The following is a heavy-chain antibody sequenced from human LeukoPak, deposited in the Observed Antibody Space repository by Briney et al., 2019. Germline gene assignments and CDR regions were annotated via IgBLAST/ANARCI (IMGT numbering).Heavy chain of an antibody. J-gene: IGHJ6*03. V-gene: IGHV7-4-1*02. CDR2: INTNTGNT. Sequence: ASVKVSCKASGYYFVTYPINWVRQAPGQGLEWMGWINTNTGNTRYAQGFTGRFVFSLDTSVSTAYLQISSLKAEDTAVYYCARDYYMDVWGKGTTVTVSS. CDR1: GYYFVTYP. CDR3: ARDYYMDV.